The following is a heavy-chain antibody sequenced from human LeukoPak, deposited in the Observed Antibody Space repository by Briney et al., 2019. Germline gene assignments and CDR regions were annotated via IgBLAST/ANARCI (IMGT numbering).Heavy chain of an antibody. Sequence: AAVRVSCKASGYTFTIYGMSWVRQAPGQRLEWMGWISGFTGATNYAQKFQGRLSMTIDTSTNTTYMDLRTVTSDDTATYYCARALPGAATAHNWFDPWGQGTLVTVSS. CDR2: ISGFTGAT. CDR1: GYTFTIYG. D-gene: IGHD1-26*01. V-gene: IGHV1-18*01. J-gene: IGHJ5*02. CDR3: ARALPGAATAHNWFDP.